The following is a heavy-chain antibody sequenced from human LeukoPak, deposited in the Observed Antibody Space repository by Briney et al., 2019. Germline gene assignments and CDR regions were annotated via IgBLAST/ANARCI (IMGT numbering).Heavy chain of an antibody. CDR2: ISTSSSSSSYI. D-gene: IGHD2-2*01. CDR3: AKGYCSSTSCLKTD. V-gene: IGHV3-21*01. Sequence: GGSLRLSCVVSGFTFSSYHMNWVRQAPGKGLEWVSSISTSSSSSSYIYYADSVTGRFTISRDNSKNTLYLQMNSLRAEDTAVYYCAKGYCSSTSCLKTDWGQGALVTVSS. CDR1: GFTFSSYH. J-gene: IGHJ4*02.